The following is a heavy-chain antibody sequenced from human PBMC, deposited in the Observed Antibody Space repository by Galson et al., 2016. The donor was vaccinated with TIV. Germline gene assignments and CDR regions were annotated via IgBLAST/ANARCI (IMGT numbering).Heavy chain of an antibody. Sequence: SLRLSCAASGFTFSSHAMSWVRQAPGRGLEWFSLISGSGAATYYADSVKGRFTISRDNSENTLYLQMNSLRAEDTAIYHCARGNSLLRPLRYFDSWGQGTVFSVSS. CDR1: GFTFSSHA. J-gene: IGHJ4*02. CDR2: ISGSGAAT. V-gene: IGHV3-23*01. D-gene: IGHD3-16*01. CDR3: ARGNSLLRPLRYFDS.